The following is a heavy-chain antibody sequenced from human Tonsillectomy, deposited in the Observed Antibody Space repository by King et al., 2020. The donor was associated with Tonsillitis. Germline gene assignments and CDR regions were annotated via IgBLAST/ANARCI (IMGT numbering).Heavy chain of an antibody. CDR3: AKDGIALSDWYFVL. J-gene: IGHJ2*01. V-gene: IGHV3-30*18. CDR1: GFTFSNYG. D-gene: IGHD3-16*02. Sequence: VQLVESGGGVVQPGRSLRLSCAASGFTFSNYGMHWVRQAPGKGLEWVALIAYDASYENYADSVKGRFAISRDNSKNTVYLEMNSLRVEDTSVYYCAKDGIALSDWYFVLWGRGTLVTVST. CDR2: IAYDASYE.